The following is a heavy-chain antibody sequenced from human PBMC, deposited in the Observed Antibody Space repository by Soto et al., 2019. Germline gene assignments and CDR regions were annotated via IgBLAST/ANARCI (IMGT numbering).Heavy chain of an antibody. Sequence: ASVKVSWKASGYTFTNSGFSWVRQAPGQGLEWVGWIRVNNGDTHYAQKLQGRVTMTTDTSTSTAFMELRSLRSDDTAVYYCSIDLGYSDFDVLYWCQGTLVTV. J-gene: IGHJ4*02. CDR2: IRVNNGDT. CDR3: SIDLGYSDFDVLY. CDR1: GYTFTNSG. V-gene: IGHV1-18*01. D-gene: IGHD4-17*01.